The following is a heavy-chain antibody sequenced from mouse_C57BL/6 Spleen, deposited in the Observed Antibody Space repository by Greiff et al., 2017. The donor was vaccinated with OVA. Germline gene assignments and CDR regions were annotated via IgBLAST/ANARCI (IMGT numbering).Heavy chain of an antibody. CDR2: IYPGDGDT. J-gene: IGHJ3*01. D-gene: IGHD4-1*01. Sequence: QVQLKQSGPELVKPGASVKISCKASGYAFSSSWMNWVKQRPGKGLEWIGRIYPGDGDTNYNGKFKGKATLTADKSSSTAYMQLSSLTSEDSAVYFCGLGRGAYWGQGTLVTVSA. CDR1: GYAFSSSW. V-gene: IGHV1-82*01. CDR3: GLGRGAY.